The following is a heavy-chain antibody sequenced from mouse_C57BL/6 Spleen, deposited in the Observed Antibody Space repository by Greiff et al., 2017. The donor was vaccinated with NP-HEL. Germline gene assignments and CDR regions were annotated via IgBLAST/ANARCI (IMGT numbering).Heavy chain of an antibody. Sequence: VQLQQSGAELVKPGASVKMSCKASGYTFTSYWITWVKQRPGQGLEWIGDIYPGSGSTNYNEKFKSKATLTVDTSSSTAYMQLSSLTSEDSAVYYCASNLLSLRGLFAYWGQGTLVTVSA. D-gene: IGHD2-1*01. J-gene: IGHJ3*01. CDR2: IYPGSGST. V-gene: IGHV1-55*01. CDR3: ASNLLSLRGLFAY. CDR1: GYTFTSYW.